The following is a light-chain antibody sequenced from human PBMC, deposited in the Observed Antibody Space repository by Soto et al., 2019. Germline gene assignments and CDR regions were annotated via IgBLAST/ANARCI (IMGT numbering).Light chain of an antibody. Sequence: QSVLTQPASVSGSPGQSITISCTGTSSDVGGYNYVSWYQQQPGKAPKFMIYDVTNRPSGVSNRFSGSKSGNTASLTISGLQAEDEADYYWCSYTTSNIRQLVFRTGTKVTV. J-gene: IGLJ1*01. CDR1: SSDVGGYNY. CDR3: CSYTTSNIRQLV. V-gene: IGLV2-14*01. CDR2: DVT.